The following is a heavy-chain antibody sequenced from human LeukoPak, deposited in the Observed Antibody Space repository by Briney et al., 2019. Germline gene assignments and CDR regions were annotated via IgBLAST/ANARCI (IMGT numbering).Heavy chain of an antibody. CDR2: ISSSSSYI. D-gene: IGHD2-2*02. J-gene: IGHJ5*02. CDR1: GFTFSSYS. Sequence: GGSLRLSCAASGFTFSSYSMNWVRQAPGKGLEWVSSISSSSSYIYYADSVKGRFTISRDNAKNSLYLQMNSPRAEDTAVYYCARESEIVVVPAAIVGRWFDPWGQGTLVTVSS. CDR3: ARESEIVVVPAAIVGRWFDP. V-gene: IGHV3-21*01.